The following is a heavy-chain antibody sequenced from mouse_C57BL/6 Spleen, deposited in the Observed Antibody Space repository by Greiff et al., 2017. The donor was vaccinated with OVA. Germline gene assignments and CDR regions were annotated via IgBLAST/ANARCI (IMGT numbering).Heavy chain of an antibody. Sequence: QVTLKVCGPGILQSSQTLSLTCSFSGFSLSTSGMGVSWIRQPSGKGLEWLAHIYWDDDKRYNPSLKSRLTISKDTSRNQVFLKITSVDTADTATYDCARRETLDYDEGFAYWGQGTLVTVSA. D-gene: IGHD2-4*01. V-gene: IGHV8-12*01. CDR2: IYWDDDK. J-gene: IGHJ3*01. CDR3: ARRETLDYDEGFAY. CDR1: GFSLSTSGMG.